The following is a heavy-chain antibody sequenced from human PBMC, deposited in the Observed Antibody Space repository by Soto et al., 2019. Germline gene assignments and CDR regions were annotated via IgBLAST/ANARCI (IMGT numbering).Heavy chain of an antibody. CDR2: IIPLFGTE. D-gene: IGHD3-3*01. CDR1: GGSFSTYA. Sequence: QVHLVQSGAEVKKPGSSVKVSCKASGGSFSTYAINWLRQAPGQGLEWMGGIIPLFGTENYAQNFQDRFTFTADKSTNTAYMEVRRLTSEDTAVYYCATGFWSGLIAHYFDYWGQGTLVTVSS. V-gene: IGHV1-69*06. J-gene: IGHJ4*01. CDR3: ATGFWSGLIAHYFDY.